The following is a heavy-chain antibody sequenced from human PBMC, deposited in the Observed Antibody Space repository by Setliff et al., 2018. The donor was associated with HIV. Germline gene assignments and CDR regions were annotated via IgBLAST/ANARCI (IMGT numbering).Heavy chain of an antibody. J-gene: IGHJ3*02. CDR2: LASYNDDA. Sequence: GASVKVSCKASGYTFTNYGITWVRQAPGHGLEWMGWLASYNDDANYAQNLQGRVTITTVQSTSTAYLELSSLRSDDTAVYYCASHPAWESGIWGQGTMVTVSS. D-gene: IGHD1-26*01. CDR1: GYTFTNYG. CDR3: ASHPAWESGI. V-gene: IGHV1-18*01.